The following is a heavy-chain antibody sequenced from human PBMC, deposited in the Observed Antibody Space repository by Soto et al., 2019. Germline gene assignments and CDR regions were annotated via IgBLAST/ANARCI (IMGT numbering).Heavy chain of an antibody. D-gene: IGHD3-3*01. J-gene: IGHJ6*02. V-gene: IGHV5-51*01. CDR3: ASGNYDFWSGYYTGRPMDV. CDR2: IYPGDSDT. CDR1: GYSFTSYW. Sequence: GESLKISWKGSGYSFTSYWIGWVRQMPGKGLEWMGSIYPGDSDTRYSPSFQGQVTSSADKSISTAYLQWSSLKASDTAMYYCASGNYDFWSGYYTGRPMDVWGQGTTVTVCS.